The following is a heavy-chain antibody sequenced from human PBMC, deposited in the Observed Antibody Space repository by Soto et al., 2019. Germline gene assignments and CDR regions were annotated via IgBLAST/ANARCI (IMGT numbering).Heavy chain of an antibody. J-gene: IGHJ4*02. CDR3: ARDYRLMVGGAGFDY. Sequence: EVQLVESGGGLVQPGGSLRLSCAPSGLSVSNNYMSWVRQAPGKGLEWVTVIYSGGTTYYADSVKGRFILSRDIFKNMLYLQMNGLRADDTAVYYCARDYRLMVGGAGFDYWGQGVLVTVSS. CDR1: GLSVSNNY. CDR2: IYSGGTT. V-gene: IGHV3-66*01. D-gene: IGHD3-10*01.